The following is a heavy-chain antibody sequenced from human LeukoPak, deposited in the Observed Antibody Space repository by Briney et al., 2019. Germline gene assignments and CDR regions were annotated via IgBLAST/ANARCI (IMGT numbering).Heavy chain of an antibody. J-gene: IGHJ4*02. CDR2: INHSGST. CDR1: GGSFSGYY. Sequence: PSETLSLTCAVYGGSFSGYYWSWIRQPPGKGLEWIGEINHSGSTNYNPSLKSRVTISVDTSKNQFSLKLSSVTAAHTAVYYCARGLAATYWGQGTLVTVSS. CDR3: ARGLAATY. D-gene: IGHD6-13*01. V-gene: IGHV4-34*01.